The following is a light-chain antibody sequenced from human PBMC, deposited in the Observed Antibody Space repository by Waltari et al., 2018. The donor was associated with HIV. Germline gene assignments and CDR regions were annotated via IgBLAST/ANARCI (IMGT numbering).Light chain of an antibody. V-gene: IGLV2-8*01. Sequence: QSVLTQPPSASGSPGPSVTIPCPGPSSDVGGYNYVCWYQLRPGKAPKLIIYEVYTRPSGVPARFSGSKSGNTASLTVSGLQAEDEADYYCSSYAGSKTLGVFGGGTRLTVL. J-gene: IGLJ3*02. CDR2: EVY. CDR1: SSDVGGYNY. CDR3: SSYAGSKTLGV.